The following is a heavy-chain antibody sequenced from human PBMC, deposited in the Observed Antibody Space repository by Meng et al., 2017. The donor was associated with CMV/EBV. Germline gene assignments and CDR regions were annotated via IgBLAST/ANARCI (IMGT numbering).Heavy chain of an antibody. CDR1: GGTFSSYT. V-gene: IGHV1-69*04. D-gene: IGHD2-2*01. CDR3: ARDRHAQKLRYCSSTSCPPGY. J-gene: IGHJ4*02. Sequence: SVKVSCKASGGTFSSYTISWVRQAPGQGLEWMGRIIPILGIANYAQKFQGRVTITADKSTSTAYMELSSLRSEDTAVYYCARDRHAQKLRYCSSTSCPPGYWGQGTLVTVSS. CDR2: IIPILGIA.